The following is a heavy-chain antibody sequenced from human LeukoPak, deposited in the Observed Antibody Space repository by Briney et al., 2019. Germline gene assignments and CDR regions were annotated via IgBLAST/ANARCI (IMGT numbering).Heavy chain of an antibody. D-gene: IGHD3-22*01. CDR2: ISGSGGST. CDR1: GFTFSSYA. J-gene: IGHJ4*02. CDR3: AKSPGRYYDTSGYVDY. V-gene: IGHV3-23*01. Sequence: GGSLRLSCAASGFTFSSYAMSWVRQAPGKGLEWVSAISGSGGSTYYADSVKGRFTISRDNSKNTLYLQMNSLRAEDTAVYYCAKSPGRYYDTSGYVDYWGQGTLVTVSS.